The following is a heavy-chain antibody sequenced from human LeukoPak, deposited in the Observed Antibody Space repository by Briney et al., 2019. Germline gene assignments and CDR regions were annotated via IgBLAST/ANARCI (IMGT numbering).Heavy chain of an antibody. CDR2: ISWDGGST. Sequence: PGGSLRLSCAASGFTFDDYTMHWVRQAPGKGLEWVSLISWDGGSTYYADSVKGRFTISRDNSKNSLYLQMNSLRTEDTALYYCAKDMDPREAYYMDVWGKGTTVTVSS. CDR3: AKDMDPREAYYMDV. J-gene: IGHJ6*03. D-gene: IGHD3/OR15-3a*01. CDR1: GFTFDDYT. V-gene: IGHV3-43*01.